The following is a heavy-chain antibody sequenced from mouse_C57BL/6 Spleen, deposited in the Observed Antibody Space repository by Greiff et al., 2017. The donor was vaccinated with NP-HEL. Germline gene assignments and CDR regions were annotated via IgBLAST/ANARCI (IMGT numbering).Heavy chain of an antibody. CDR2: INPNNGGT. CDR1: GYTFTDYN. J-gene: IGHJ4*01. Sequence: VQLQQSGPELVKPGASVKIPCKASGYTFTDYNMDWVKQSHGKSLEWIGDINPNNGGTIYNQKFKGKATLTVDKSSSTAYMELRSLTSEDTAVYYGARHDYDGYYEGNAMDYWGQGTSVTVSS. V-gene: IGHV1-18*01. CDR3: ARHDYDGYYEGNAMDY. D-gene: IGHD2-3*01.